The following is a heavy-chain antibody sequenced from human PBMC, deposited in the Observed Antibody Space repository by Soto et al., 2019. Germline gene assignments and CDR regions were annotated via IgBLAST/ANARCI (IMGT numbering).Heavy chain of an antibody. Sequence: SETLSLTCTVSGVSISDTSYYWGWIRQPPGKRLEWIGSIYYSGNTYYNPSLKSRLTISVDSSKNQFSLNMTSVTAADTAVYYCAGHGSFWGQGTLVTVSS. D-gene: IGHD3-16*01. J-gene: IGHJ4*02. CDR1: GVSISDTSYY. CDR2: IYYSGNT. CDR3: AGHGSF. V-gene: IGHV4-39*01.